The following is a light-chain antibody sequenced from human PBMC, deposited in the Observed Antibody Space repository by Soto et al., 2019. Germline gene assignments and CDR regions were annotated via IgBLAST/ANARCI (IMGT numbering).Light chain of an antibody. Sequence: EMVVTQSPATLSVSPGERVALSCRASQSISSSLAWYQQKPGQAPRLLIHGASTRATSNPGRFSGSGSGAEFTLTISSLQSEDFALYYCQQYYDWPPTFGQGTKVDIK. CDR3: QQYYDWPPT. CDR1: QSISSS. J-gene: IGKJ1*01. CDR2: GAS. V-gene: IGKV3-15*01.